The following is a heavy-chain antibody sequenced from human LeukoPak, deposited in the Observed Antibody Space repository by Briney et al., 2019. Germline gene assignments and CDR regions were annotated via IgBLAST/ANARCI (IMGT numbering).Heavy chain of an antibody. D-gene: IGHD3-22*01. CDR1: GGSISRYC. CDR2: IFDSGST. CDR3: ARSSYYDSTGYYH. J-gene: IGHJ5*02. V-gene: IGHV4-4*07. Sequence: SETLSLTCTVSGGSISRYCWSWIRQPAGKGLEWIGRIFDSGSTNYNPSLKSRVTTSVDTSQNQFSLRLTSVTAADTAVYYCARSSYYDSTGYYHWGQGALVTVSS.